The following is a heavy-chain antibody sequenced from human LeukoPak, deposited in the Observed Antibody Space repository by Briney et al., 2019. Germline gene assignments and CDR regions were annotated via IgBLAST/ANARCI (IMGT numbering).Heavy chain of an antibody. CDR2: ISSNGGST. CDR1: GFTFNNYA. D-gene: IGHD1-26*01. CDR3: VKGLMGGSYVSVD. Sequence: GGSLRLSCSASGFTFNNYAMHWVRQAPGKGLEYVSAISSNGGSTYYADSVKGRFTISRDNSKNTLYLQMSSLRAEDTAVYYCVKGLMGGSYVSVDWGQGTLVTVSS. J-gene: IGHJ4*02. V-gene: IGHV3-64D*06.